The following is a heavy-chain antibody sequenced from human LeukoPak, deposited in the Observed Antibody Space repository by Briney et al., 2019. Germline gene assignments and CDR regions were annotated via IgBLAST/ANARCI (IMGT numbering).Heavy chain of an antibody. D-gene: IGHD4-23*01. Sequence: ASVKVSCKASGYTFARHAIHWVRQAPGQRLEWMGWTNAGNGDTKYSQKFQGRVTFTGDTSASTAYMELSSLKSEDTAVYYCATVTRGTTLDHWGQGTLVTVSS. CDR2: TNAGNGDT. V-gene: IGHV1-3*01. CDR3: ATVTRGTTLDH. CDR1: GYTFARHA. J-gene: IGHJ5*02.